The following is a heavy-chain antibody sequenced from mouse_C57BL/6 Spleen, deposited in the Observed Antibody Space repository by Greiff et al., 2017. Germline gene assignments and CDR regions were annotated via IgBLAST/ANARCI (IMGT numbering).Heavy chain of an antibody. CDR1: GFSLTSYG. CDR2: IWSGGST. J-gene: IGHJ3*01. Sequence: QVQLQQSGPGLVQPSQSLSITCTASGFSLTSYGVHWVRQSPGKGLEWLGVIWSGGSTDYNAAFISRLSISKDNSKSQVFFKMNSLQADDTAIYYCARPYGSSPAWFAYWGQGTLVTVSA. V-gene: IGHV2-2*01. CDR3: ARPYGSSPAWFAY. D-gene: IGHD1-1*01.